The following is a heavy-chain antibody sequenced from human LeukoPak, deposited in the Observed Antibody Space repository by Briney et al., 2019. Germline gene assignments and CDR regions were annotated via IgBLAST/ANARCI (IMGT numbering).Heavy chain of an antibody. CDR2: ISSSGNTM. J-gene: IGHJ4*02. V-gene: IGHV3-48*03. CDR1: GFTFSSYE. Sequence: PEGSLSLSCAASGFTFSSYEMNWVRQAPGKGLEWVSYISSSGNTMHYADSVKGRFTISRDNAKDSLYLQMNSLRAEHTAVYYCARGGRGIQLWYFDYWGQGTLVTVSS. CDR3: ARGGRGIQLWYFDY. D-gene: IGHD5-18*01.